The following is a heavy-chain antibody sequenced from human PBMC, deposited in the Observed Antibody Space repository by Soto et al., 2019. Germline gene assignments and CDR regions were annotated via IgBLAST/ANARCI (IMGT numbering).Heavy chain of an antibody. D-gene: IGHD3-3*01. CDR2: ISSSSSTI. CDR1: GFTFSSYS. Sequence: GGSLRLSCAASGFTFSSYSMNWVRQAPGKGLERVSYISSSSSTIYYADSVKGRFTISRDNAKNSLYLQWSSLKASDTAMYYCARGALRFLEWLSVPHYFDYWGQGTLVTVSS. J-gene: IGHJ4*02. V-gene: IGHV3-48*01. CDR3: ARGALRFLEWLSVPHYFDY.